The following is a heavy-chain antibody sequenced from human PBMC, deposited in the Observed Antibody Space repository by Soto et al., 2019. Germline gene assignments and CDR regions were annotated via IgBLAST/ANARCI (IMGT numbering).Heavy chain of an antibody. Sequence: EVQLLESGGGLVQPGGSLRLSCAASGFTFSSYAMSWVRQAPGKGLEWVSAISGSDGSTYYADSVKGLCTISRDNAKNTLYLQMNSLRAEDTAVYYCAKGQVVPAAHYYYYGMDVWGQGTTVTVSS. J-gene: IGHJ6*02. D-gene: IGHD2-2*01. V-gene: IGHV3-23*01. CDR2: ISGSDGST. CDR3: AKGQVVPAAHYYYYGMDV. CDR1: GFTFSSYA.